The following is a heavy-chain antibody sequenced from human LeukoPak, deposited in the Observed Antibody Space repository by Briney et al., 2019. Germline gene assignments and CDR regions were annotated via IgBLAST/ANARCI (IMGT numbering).Heavy chain of an antibody. D-gene: IGHD3-22*01. CDR3: ARRSSSGYYPPDY. Sequence: SETLSLTCSVSGYSISSGYYWGWIRQPPGKGLEWIGSIYHSGSTYYNPSLKSRVTISVDTSKNQFSLKLSSVTAADTAVYYCARRSSSGYYPPDYWGQGTLVTVSS. V-gene: IGHV4-38-2*01. J-gene: IGHJ4*02. CDR2: IYHSGST. CDR1: GYSISSGYY.